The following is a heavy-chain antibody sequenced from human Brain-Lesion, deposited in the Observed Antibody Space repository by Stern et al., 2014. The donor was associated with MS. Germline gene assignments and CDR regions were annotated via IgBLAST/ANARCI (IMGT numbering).Heavy chain of an antibody. J-gene: IGHJ4*02. CDR3: ARFPASRPHVFDS. D-gene: IGHD6-13*01. CDR1: GGSISSSNW. Sequence: VHLVESGPGLVKPSGTLSLTCAVSGGSISSSNWWSWVRQSPGKGLEWIGESDHSGSTIYNPSLKSRVTVSVDKSKNRFSLNPRSVTAADTAVYFCARFPASRPHVFDSWGQGTLVTVSS. V-gene: IGHV4-4*02. CDR2: SDHSGST.